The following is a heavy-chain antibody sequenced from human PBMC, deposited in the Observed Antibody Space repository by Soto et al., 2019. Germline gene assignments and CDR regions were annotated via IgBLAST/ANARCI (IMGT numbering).Heavy chain of an antibody. CDR3: ARDYGAPGIAAAGQPGYYYGMDV. J-gene: IGHJ6*02. Sequence: GASVKVSCKASGYTFTSYGISWVRQAPGQGLEWMGWINPNSGGTNYAQKFKGWVTMTRDTSISTAYMELSRLRSDDTAVYYCARDYGAPGIAAAGQPGYYYGMDVWGQGTTVTVSS. D-gene: IGHD6-13*01. CDR1: GYTFTSYG. V-gene: IGHV1-2*04. CDR2: INPNSGGT.